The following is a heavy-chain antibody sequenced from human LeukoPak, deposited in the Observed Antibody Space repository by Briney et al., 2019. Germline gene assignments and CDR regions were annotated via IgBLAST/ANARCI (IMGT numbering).Heavy chain of an antibody. J-gene: IGHJ3*02. CDR3: ARVGWSWAFDI. CDR1: GFTFSSYA. D-gene: IGHD3-3*01. V-gene: IGHV3-30*04. Sequence: GRSLRLSCAASGFTFSSYAMHWVRQAPGKGLEWVAVISYDGSNKYYADPVKGRFTISRDNSKNTLYLQMNSLRAEDTAVYYCARVGWSWAFDIWGQGTMVTVSS. CDR2: ISYDGSNK.